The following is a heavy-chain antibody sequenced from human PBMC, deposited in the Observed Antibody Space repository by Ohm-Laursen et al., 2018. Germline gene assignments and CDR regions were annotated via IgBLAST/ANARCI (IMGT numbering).Heavy chain of an antibody. CDR2: FDPEDGET. CDR1: GYTLTELS. J-gene: IGHJ3*02. D-gene: IGHD1-26*01. CDR3: ATDPRSGYSGSYYVPFDI. V-gene: IGHV1-24*01. Sequence: ASVKVSCNVSGYTLTELSMHWVRQAPGKGLEWMGGFDPEDGETIYAQKFQGRVTMTEDTSTDTAYMELSSLRSEDTAVYYCATDPRSGYSGSYYVPFDIWGQGTMVTVSS.